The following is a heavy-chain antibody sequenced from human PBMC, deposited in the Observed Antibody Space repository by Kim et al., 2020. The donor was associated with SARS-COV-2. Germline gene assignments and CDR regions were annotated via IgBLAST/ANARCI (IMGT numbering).Heavy chain of an antibody. Sequence: SETLSLTCTVSGGSISSSSYYWGWIRQPPGKGLEWIGSIYYSGSTYYNPSLKSRVTISVDTSKNQFSLKLSSVTAADTAVYYCARQPTRTMVRGVIFLTLGSYFDYWGQGTLVTVSS. CDR3: ARQPTRTMVRGVIFLTLGSYFDY. CDR1: GGSISSSSYY. V-gene: IGHV4-39*01. D-gene: IGHD3-10*01. CDR2: IYYSGST. J-gene: IGHJ4*02.